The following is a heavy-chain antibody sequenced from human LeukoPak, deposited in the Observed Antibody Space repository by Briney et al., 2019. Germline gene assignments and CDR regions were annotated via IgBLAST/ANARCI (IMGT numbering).Heavy chain of an antibody. Sequence: SETLSLTCTVSGGSISSYYWSWIRQPAGKELEWIGHIYTSGSTSYNPSLKSRVTMSVDTSKNQFSLKLSSVTAADTAVYYCARGFFYGDYPWGQGILVTVSS. V-gene: IGHV4-4*07. CDR1: GGSISSYY. CDR3: ARGFFYGDYP. D-gene: IGHD4-17*01. CDR2: IYTSGST. J-gene: IGHJ5*02.